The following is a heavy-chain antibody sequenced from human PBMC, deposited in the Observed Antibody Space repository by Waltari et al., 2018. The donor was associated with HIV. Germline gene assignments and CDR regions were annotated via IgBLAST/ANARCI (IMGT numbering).Heavy chain of an antibody. V-gene: IGHV3-23*01. J-gene: IGHJ4*02. CDR3: AKRKGFCPSATCQTYYFDY. Sequence: VQLLESGGGLVQPGGSLRLSCVEPGFPFSTSAMTWVRQAPGKGLEWVAAIGDSGVNTFYADSVRGRFTISRDNFRNTLYLQMNSLRVEDTAVYYCAKRKGFCPSATCQTYYFDYWGQGTLVTVSS. CDR2: IGDSGVNT. CDR1: GFPFSTSA. D-gene: IGHD3-3*01.